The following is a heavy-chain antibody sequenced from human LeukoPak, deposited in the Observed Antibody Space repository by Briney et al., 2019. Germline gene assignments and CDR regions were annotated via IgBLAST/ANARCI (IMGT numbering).Heavy chain of an antibody. CDR2: ISGSGGST. Sequence: GGSLRLSCAASGFTFSSYAMSWVRQAPGKGLEWVSAISGSGGSTYYADSVKGRFTISRDNSKNTLYLQMNSLRAEDTAVYYCAKDGGIQLWLIPNYYYYGMDVWGQGTTVNVSS. CDR3: AKDGGIQLWLIPNYYYYGMDV. V-gene: IGHV3-23*01. D-gene: IGHD5-18*01. CDR1: GFTFSSYA. J-gene: IGHJ6*02.